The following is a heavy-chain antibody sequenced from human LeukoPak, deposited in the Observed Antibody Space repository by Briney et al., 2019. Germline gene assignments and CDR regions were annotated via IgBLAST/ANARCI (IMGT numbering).Heavy chain of an antibody. V-gene: IGHV3-30*02. J-gene: IGHJ5*02. CDR3: ANGCTSCYAGFDP. D-gene: IGHD2-2*01. CDR2: IRYDGSNK. CDR1: GFPFSSYG. Sequence: GGSLRLSCAASGFPFSSYGMHWVRQAPGKGLEWVAFIRYDGSNKYYADSVKGRFTISRDNSKNTLYLQMNSLRAEDTAVYYCANGCTSCYAGFDPWGQGTLVTVSS.